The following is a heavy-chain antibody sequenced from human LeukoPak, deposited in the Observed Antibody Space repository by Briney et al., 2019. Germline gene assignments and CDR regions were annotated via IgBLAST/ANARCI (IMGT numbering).Heavy chain of an antibody. J-gene: IGHJ4*02. CDR1: GGSISSGTYY. CDR3: AIMITFGGVIVRDH. Sequence: SQTLSLTCTVSGGSISSGTYYWSRIRQPAGKGLEWIGRIYTSGSTNYNPSLKSRVTISVDTSKNQFSLKLSSVTAADTAVYYCAIMITFGGVIVRDHWGQGTLVTVSS. V-gene: IGHV4-61*02. D-gene: IGHD3-16*02. CDR2: IYTSGST.